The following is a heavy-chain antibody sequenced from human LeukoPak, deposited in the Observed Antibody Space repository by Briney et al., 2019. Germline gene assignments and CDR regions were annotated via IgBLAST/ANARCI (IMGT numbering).Heavy chain of an antibody. CDR1: GGSISTYF. CDR2: VSNSGST. V-gene: IGHV4-59*01. Sequence: SETLSLTCTVSGGSISTYFCTWIRQPPGKGLEWIGYVSNSGSTNYNPSLKSRVTVSVDTSKNQFSLKLNSLTPADTAVYYCALAARRSASFDYWGQGTLVTVSS. CDR3: ALAARRSASFDY. D-gene: IGHD6-6*01. J-gene: IGHJ4*02.